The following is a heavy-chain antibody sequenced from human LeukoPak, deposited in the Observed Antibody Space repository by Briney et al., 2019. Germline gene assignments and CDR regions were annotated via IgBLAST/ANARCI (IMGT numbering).Heavy chain of an antibody. CDR3: ASVGATVSNYYYYYMDV. V-gene: IGHV3-21*01. CDR1: GFTFSSYS. CDR2: ISSSSSYI. Sequence: GGSLRLSCAASGFTFSSYSMNWVRQAPGKGLEWVSSISSSSSYIYYADSVKGRFTISRDNAKNSLYLQMNSLRAGDTAVYYCASVGATVSNYYYYYMDVWGKGTTVTVSS. D-gene: IGHD1-26*01. J-gene: IGHJ6*03.